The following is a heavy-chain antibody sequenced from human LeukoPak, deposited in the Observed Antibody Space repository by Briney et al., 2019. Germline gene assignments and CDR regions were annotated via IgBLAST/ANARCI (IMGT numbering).Heavy chain of an antibody. J-gene: IGHJ4*02. CDR3: ASSYGDYLDY. CDR2: ISSSSSYI. D-gene: IGHD4-17*01. CDR1: GFTFSSYS. V-gene: IGHV3-21*01. Sequence: GGSLRLSCAASGFTFSSYSMNWARQAPGKGLEWVSSISSSSSYIYYADSVKGRFTISRDNAKNSLYLQMNSLRAEDTAVYYCASSYGDYLDYWGQGTLVTVSS.